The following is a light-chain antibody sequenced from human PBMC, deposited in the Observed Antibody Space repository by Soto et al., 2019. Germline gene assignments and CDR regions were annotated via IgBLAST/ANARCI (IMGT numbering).Light chain of an antibody. V-gene: IGLV2-23*02. CDR1: SGDIGGYNF. CDR2: EVR. CDR3: CSYAGADSAPYV. Sequence: QSVLTQPASVSGSPGQSITISCSGSSGDIGGYNFVSWYQHLPGKAPKLIIFEVRFRPSGVSNRFSGSKSAYTASLTISGLQPDDEADYYCCSYAGADSAPYVLGTGTKLTVL. J-gene: IGLJ1*01.